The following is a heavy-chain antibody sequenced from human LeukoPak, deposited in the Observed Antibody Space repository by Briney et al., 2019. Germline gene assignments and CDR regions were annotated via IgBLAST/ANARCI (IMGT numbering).Heavy chain of an antibody. CDR1: GASMSSNY. CDR3: ASTRRAAVAGRFDS. V-gene: IGHV4-4*09. D-gene: IGHD6-19*01. Sequence: SETLSLTCNVSGASMSSNYWSWIRQPPGKGLEWIGYIYHSGNTNYSPSLESRVTMSVDESENQFSLRVHFVSAADTAVYYCASTRRAAVAGRFDSWGQGTLVTVSS. J-gene: IGHJ4*02. CDR2: IYHSGNT.